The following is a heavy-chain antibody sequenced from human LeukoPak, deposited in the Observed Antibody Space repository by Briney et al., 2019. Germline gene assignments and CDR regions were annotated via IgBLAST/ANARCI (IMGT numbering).Heavy chain of an antibody. V-gene: IGHV4-30-4*08. Sequence: SETLSLTCTVSGGSISSGDYYWSWIRQPPGKGLEWIGYIYYSGSTYYNPSLKSRVTISVDTSKNQFSLKLSSVTAADTAVYYCARVRTVLRFLEWLPNDAFDIWGQGTMVTVSS. CDR1: GGSISSGDYY. CDR2: IYYSGST. J-gene: IGHJ3*02. CDR3: ARVRTVLRFLEWLPNDAFDI. D-gene: IGHD3-3*01.